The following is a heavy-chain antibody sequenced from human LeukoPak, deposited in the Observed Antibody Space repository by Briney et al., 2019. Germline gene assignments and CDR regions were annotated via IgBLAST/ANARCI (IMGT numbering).Heavy chain of an antibody. CDR3: AREGYSGSYGRKRYFDY. Sequence: ASVKVSCKASGGTFSSYAISWVRQAPGQGLEWMGGIIPIFGTANYAQKFQGRVTITADKSTSTAYMELSSLRSEDTAVYYCAREGYSGSYGRKRYFDYWGQGTLVTVSS. J-gene: IGHJ4*02. D-gene: IGHD1-26*01. CDR1: GGTFSSYA. V-gene: IGHV1-69*06. CDR2: IIPIFGTA.